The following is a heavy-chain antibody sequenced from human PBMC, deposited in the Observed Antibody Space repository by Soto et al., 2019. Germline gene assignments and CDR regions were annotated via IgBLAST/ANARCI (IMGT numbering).Heavy chain of an antibody. V-gene: IGHV4-59*01. CDR1: GGSISRYF. CDR2: VYYTGTT. J-gene: IGHJ4*02. CDR3: ARDLAAVPRAFDY. Sequence: SETLSLTCTVSGGSISRYFYIWVRQPPGKGLEWIGSVYYTGTTDYNPSLKSRVTISVDTSKTQFSLNLRSVTAADTAVYYCARDLAAVPRAFDYWGRGTLVTVSS. D-gene: IGHD6-13*01.